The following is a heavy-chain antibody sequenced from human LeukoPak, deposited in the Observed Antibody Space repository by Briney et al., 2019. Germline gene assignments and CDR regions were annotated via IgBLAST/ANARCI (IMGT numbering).Heavy chain of an antibody. CDR1: GFTFSSYA. Sequence: GGSLRLSCAASGFTFSSYAMHWVRQAPGKGLEWVAVISYDGSNKYYADSVKGRFTISRDNSKNTLYLQMNSLRAEDTAVYYCARSLGPRSGHPSPSDYWGQGTLVTVSS. V-gene: IGHV3-30-3*01. CDR2: ISYDGSNK. CDR3: ARSLGPRSGHPSPSDY. D-gene: IGHD2-15*01. J-gene: IGHJ4*02.